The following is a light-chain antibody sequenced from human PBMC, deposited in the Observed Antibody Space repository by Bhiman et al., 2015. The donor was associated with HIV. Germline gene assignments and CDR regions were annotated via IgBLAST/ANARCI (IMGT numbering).Light chain of an antibody. CDR2: EVN. V-gene: IGLV2-8*01. CDR3: SSYTSSSTFV. J-gene: IGLJ3*02. CDR1: SSDIGDSDS. Sequence: QSALTQPPSASGSPGQSVTISCTGTSSDIGDSDSVSWYQQRPGKAPKLMIYEVNERPSGVPDRFSGSKSGNTASLTISGLQADDEADYYCSSYTSSSTFVFGGGTKLTVL.